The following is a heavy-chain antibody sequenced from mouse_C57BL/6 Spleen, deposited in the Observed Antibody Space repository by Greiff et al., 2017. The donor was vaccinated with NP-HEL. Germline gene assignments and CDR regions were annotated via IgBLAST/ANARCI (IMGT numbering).Heavy chain of an antibody. Sequence: QVQLKQPGAELVKPGASVKLSCKASGYTFTSYWMHWVKQRPGRGLEWIGRIDPNSGGTKYNEKFKSKATLTVDKPSSTAYMQLSSLTSEDSAVYYCARYCYDYPYYAMDYWGQGTSVTVSS. V-gene: IGHV1-72*01. CDR1: GYTFTSYW. J-gene: IGHJ4*01. CDR2: IDPNSGGT. D-gene: IGHD2-4*01. CDR3: ARYCYDYPYYAMDY.